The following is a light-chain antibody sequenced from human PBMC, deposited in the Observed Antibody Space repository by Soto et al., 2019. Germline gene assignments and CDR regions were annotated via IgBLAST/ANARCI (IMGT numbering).Light chain of an antibody. CDR1: QSISSY. CDR3: QQSYSTPRT. CDR2: AAS. J-gene: IGKJ1*01. V-gene: IGKV1-39*01. Sequence: DIQMTQSPSSLSASVGDRVTITCRASQSISSYLNWYQQKPGKAPKLLIYAASSLQSGVPSRFSGSGSGTDFTLTISSLQPEDFATYYCQQSYSTPRTFGPGHKVDI.